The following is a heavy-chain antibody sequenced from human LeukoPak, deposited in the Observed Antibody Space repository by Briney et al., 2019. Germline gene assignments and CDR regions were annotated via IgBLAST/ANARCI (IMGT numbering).Heavy chain of an antibody. Sequence: EGSLRLSCAASGFTFSSYGRHWVRQAPGKGLEWVAFIHYDGSNKHYADSVKGRFTISRDNSKNTLYLQINSLRTEDTAVYYCAKDIRPASVRTSFDYWGQGTLVTVSS. CDR3: AKDIRPASVRTSFDY. CDR2: IHYDGSNK. D-gene: IGHD6-13*01. J-gene: IGHJ4*02. CDR1: GFTFSSYG. V-gene: IGHV3-30*02.